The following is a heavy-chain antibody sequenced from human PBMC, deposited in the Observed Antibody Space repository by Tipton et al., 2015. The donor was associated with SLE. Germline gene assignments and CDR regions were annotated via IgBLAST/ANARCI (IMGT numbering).Heavy chain of an antibody. CDR2: ISYDGSNK. CDR1: GFSFRSSP. D-gene: IGHD1-26*01. CDR3: ARGWEPFDI. V-gene: IGHV3-30-3*01. Sequence: SLRLSCAASGFSFRSSPMSWVRQAPGKGLEWVAVISYDGSNKYYAESVKGRFTISRDNSKNTLYLQMNSLRAEDTAVYYCARGWEPFDIWGQGTMVTVSS. J-gene: IGHJ3*02.